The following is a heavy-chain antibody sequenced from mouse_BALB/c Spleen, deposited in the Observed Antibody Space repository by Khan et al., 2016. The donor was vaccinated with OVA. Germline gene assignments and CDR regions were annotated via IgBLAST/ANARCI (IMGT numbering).Heavy chain of an antibody. Sequence: QVQLKQSGAELVRPGTSVKVSCKASGYAFTNYLIEWVKQRPGQGLEWIGVINPGSGGTNYNEKFKGKATLTADKSSSTAYMQLSILTSDVSAVYFCTRGGFGGFAYWGQGTLVTVSA. D-gene: IGHD3-1*01. J-gene: IGHJ3*01. CDR3: TRGGFGGFAY. CDR1: GYAFTNYL. CDR2: INPGSGGT. V-gene: IGHV1-54*01.